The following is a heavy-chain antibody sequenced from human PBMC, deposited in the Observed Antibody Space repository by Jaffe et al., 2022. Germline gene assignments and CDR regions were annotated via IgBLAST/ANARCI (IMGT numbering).Heavy chain of an antibody. D-gene: IGHD6-6*01. CDR3: ARGRASSVIAARPHYFDY. Sequence: QVQLQESGPGLVKPSGTLSLTCAVSGGSISSSNWWSWVRQPPGKGLEWIGEIYHSGSTNYNPSLKSRVTISVDKSKNQFSLKLSSVTAADTAVYYCARGRASSVIAARPHYFDYWGQGTLVTVSS. CDR2: IYHSGST. CDR1: GGSISSSNW. J-gene: IGHJ4*02. V-gene: IGHV4-4*02.